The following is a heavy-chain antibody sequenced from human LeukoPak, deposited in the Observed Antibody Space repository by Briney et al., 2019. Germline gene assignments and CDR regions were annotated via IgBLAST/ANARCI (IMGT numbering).Heavy chain of an antibody. CDR2: INDDGSDT. V-gene: IGHV3-74*01. D-gene: IGHD1-14*01. CDR3: VRGGPTTWS. CDR1: GFTFKLYW. Sequence: GGSLRLSCAASGFTFKLYWMHWVRQVPGKRPVWVSRINDDGSDTIYADSVRGRFTISRDDAKNTVYLQMNNLRAEDTAVYYCVRGGPTTWSWGQGTLVTVSS. J-gene: IGHJ5*02.